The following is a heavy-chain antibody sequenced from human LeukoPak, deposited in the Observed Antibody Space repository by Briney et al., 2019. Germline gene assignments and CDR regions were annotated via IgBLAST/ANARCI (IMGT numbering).Heavy chain of an antibody. D-gene: IGHD3-22*01. V-gene: IGHV1-69*06. J-gene: IGHJ4*02. Sequence: ASVKVSCKTTEDTLRNVAFSWVRQAPGQGLEWLGGIIPMIATARYSQKFQGRVSINADKPTNTVYMELSSLKLEDTAVYYCARGAGWLYDWGQGTLVIVSS. CDR2: IIPMIATA. CDR3: ARGAGWLYD. CDR1: EDTLRNVA.